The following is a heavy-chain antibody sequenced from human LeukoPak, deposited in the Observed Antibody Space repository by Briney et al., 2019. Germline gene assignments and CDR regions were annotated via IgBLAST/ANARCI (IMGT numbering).Heavy chain of an antibody. J-gene: IGHJ5*02. Sequence: GGSLRLSCEASGFTFDDYGMAWVRQVPGKGLEWVSGISWNGISTGYAVSVQGRFTISRGNAKNSLYLQMSSLRADDTALYHCARVTATGTLLWLDPWGQGTLVTVSS. D-gene: IGHD6-13*01. CDR2: ISWNGIST. CDR1: GFTFDDYG. V-gene: IGHV3-20*01. CDR3: ARVTATGTLLWLDP.